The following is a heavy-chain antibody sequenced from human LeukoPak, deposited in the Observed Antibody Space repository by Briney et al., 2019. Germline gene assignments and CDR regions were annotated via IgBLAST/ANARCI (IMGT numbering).Heavy chain of an antibody. J-gene: IGHJ6*03. CDR3: ARVKRDGYNSPYYYMDV. V-gene: IGHV3-21*04. D-gene: IGHD5-24*01. CDR1: GFTFSTYS. Sequence: GGSLRLSCAASGFTFSTYSMNWVRQAPGKGLEWASSITGSSSYIYYADSVKGRFTISRDNANNSLYLQMNSLRAEDTAVYYCARVKRDGYNSPYYYMDVWGKGTTVTVSS. CDR2: ITGSSSYI.